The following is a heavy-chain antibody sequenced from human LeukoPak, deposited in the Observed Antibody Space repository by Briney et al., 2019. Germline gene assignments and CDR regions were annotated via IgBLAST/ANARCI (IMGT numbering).Heavy chain of an antibody. CDR3: AKRIQSAMATGY. D-gene: IGHD5-18*01. V-gene: IGHV3-9*01. J-gene: IGHJ4*02. CDR1: GFTFDDYA. CDR2: ISWNSGSI. Sequence: GGSLRLSCAASGFTFDDYAMHWVRQAPGKGLEWVSGISWNSGSIGYADSVKGRFTISRDNSKNTLYLQMNSLGAEDTAVYYCAKRIQSAMATGYWGQGTLVTVSS.